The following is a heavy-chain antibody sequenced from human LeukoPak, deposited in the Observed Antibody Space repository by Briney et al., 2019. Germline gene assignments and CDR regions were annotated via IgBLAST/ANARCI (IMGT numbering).Heavy chain of an antibody. J-gene: IGHJ4*02. V-gene: IGHV4-34*01. Sequence: SETLSLTCAVYGGSFSGYYWSWIRQPPGKGLEWIGEINHSGSTNYNPSLKSRVTISVDTSKNQFSLKLSSVTAADTAVYYCARGWEYSGHTGFDYWGQGTLVTVSS. CDR2: INHSGST. CDR1: GGSFSGYY. D-gene: IGHD5-12*01. CDR3: ARGWEYSGHTGFDY.